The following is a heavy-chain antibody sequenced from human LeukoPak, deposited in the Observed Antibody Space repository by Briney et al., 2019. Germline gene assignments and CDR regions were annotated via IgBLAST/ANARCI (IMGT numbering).Heavy chain of an antibody. J-gene: IGHJ6*03. Sequence: GGSLRLSCAGSGFTFSSYSMSWVRQAPGKGLECVSSISSTSSHIYDADSVKGRFTISRDNSYNTVSLQMNSLRDEDTGVYYCAKGLRTGVGPYMGYHYYMDVWGKGATVTVSS. CDR3: AKGLRTGVGPYMGYHYYMDV. CDR1: GFTFSSYS. D-gene: IGHD3-16*01. V-gene: IGHV3-21*04. CDR2: ISSTSSHI.